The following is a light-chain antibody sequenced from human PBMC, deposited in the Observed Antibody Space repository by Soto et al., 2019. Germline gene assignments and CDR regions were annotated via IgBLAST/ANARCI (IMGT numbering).Light chain of an antibody. CDR1: QSIGTS. CDR2: SAS. V-gene: IGKV1-39*01. CDR3: QQSYTAQFT. J-gene: IGKJ3*01. Sequence: DFQMTQSPSSLSASVGDRVSITCRASQSIGTSLNWYQQKPGKAPKLLIYSASTLQGGGPSRFSGSGSGTDFTLTISSLQPEDFATYYCQQSYTAQFTFGPGTKVDVK.